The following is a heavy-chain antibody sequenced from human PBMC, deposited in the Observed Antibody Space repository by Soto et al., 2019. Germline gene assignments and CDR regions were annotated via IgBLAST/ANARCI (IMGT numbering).Heavy chain of an antibody. CDR1: GGSVSSGSYY. Sequence: SETLSLTCTVSGGSVSSGSYYWSWIRQPPGKGLEWIGYIYYSGSTKYSPSLKSRVTISVDTSKNQFSLKLSSVTAADTAVYSCARGLYTAGGWSYYFDYWGQGILVTVSS. CDR2: IYYSGST. J-gene: IGHJ4*02. V-gene: IGHV4-61*01. CDR3: ARGLYTAGGWSYYFDY. D-gene: IGHD6-19*01.